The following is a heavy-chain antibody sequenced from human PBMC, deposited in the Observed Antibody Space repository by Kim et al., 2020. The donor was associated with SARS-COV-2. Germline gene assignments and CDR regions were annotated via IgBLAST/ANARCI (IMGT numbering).Heavy chain of an antibody. D-gene: IGHD6-25*01. Sequence: SETLSLTCTVSGGSISSSSYYWGWIRQPPGKGLEWIGSIYYSGSTYYNPSLKSRVTISVDTSKNQFSLKLSSVTAADTAVYYCAREAATLGYYYYYGMDVWGQGTTVTVSS. J-gene: IGHJ6*02. V-gene: IGHV4-39*07. CDR1: GGSISSSSYY. CDR3: AREAATLGYYYYYGMDV. CDR2: IYYSGST.